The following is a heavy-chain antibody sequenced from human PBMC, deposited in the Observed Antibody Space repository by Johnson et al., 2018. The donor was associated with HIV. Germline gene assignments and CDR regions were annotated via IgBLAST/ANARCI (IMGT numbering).Heavy chain of an antibody. CDR1: GFTFSDYY. V-gene: IGHV3-11*04. CDR2: ISGSGIST. CDR3: ARSEYSSSWSNAFDI. J-gene: IGHJ3*02. Sequence: QVQLVESGGGLVKPGGSLRLSCAASGFTFSDYYMSWIRQAPGKGLEWVSAISGSGISTYYADSRKGRFTISRDNSRNTLHLQMNSLRAEDTAVYYCARSEYSSSWSNAFDIWGQGTMVTVSS. D-gene: IGHD6-13*01.